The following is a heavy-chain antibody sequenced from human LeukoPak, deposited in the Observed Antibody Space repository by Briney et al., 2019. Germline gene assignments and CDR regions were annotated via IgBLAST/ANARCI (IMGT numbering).Heavy chain of an antibody. Sequence: ASVKVSCKASGYTFKGYYIHWVRQAPGQGLEWMGWINPNSGGTNYVQKFQGRVTMTRDTSISTAYMELSRLKSDDTAVYYCARGGNIVVVPATFTHDYWGQGTLVTVSS. V-gene: IGHV1-2*02. CDR2: INPNSGGT. J-gene: IGHJ4*02. CDR3: ARGGNIVVVPATFTHDY. CDR1: GYTFKGYY. D-gene: IGHD2-2*01.